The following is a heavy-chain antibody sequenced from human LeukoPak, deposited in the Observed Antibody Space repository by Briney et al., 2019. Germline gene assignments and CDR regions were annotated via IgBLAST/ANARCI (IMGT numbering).Heavy chain of an antibody. V-gene: IGHV1-18*01. Sequence: GASVKVSCKASGYTFTSYGISWVRQAPGQGLEWMGWISAYNGNTHYPQKLRGRVTMTTDTSTSTVHMELRSLRSDDTGMYYCARDDCRGGSCYLGVYWGQGSLVTVS. CDR3: ARDDCRGGSCYLGVY. J-gene: IGHJ4*02. D-gene: IGHD2-15*01. CDR2: ISAYNGNT. CDR1: GYTFTSYG.